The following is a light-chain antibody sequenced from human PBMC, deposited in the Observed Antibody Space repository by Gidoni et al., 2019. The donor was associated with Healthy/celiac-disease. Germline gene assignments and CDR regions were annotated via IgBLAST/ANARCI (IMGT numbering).Light chain of an antibody. CDR2: AAS. CDR3: QQSYSTPYT. Sequence: DIQMTQSPSSLSASVGDRVTITCRASQSISSYLNWYQQKPGKAHKLLIYAASSLQSGVPSMFSGSGSGTDFTLTISILQPEDFATYYCQQSYSTPYTFGQGTKLEIK. V-gene: IGKV1-39*01. J-gene: IGKJ2*01. CDR1: QSISSY.